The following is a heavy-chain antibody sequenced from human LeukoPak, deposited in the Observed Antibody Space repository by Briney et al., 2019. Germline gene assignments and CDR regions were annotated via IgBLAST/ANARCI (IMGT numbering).Heavy chain of an antibody. CDR2: ILSKTDGGTT. CDR1: GFTFSNAW. D-gene: IGHD2-8*02. Sequence: GGSLRLSCAASGFTFSNAWLSWVRQAPGKGLEWVGRILSKTDGGTTDYPAPVQGRFSVSRDDSKNTLYLQMNSQKSEDTAVYYCATYWVGAFGIWGQGTMVAVSS. V-gene: IGHV3-15*01. J-gene: IGHJ3*02. CDR3: ATYWVGAFGI.